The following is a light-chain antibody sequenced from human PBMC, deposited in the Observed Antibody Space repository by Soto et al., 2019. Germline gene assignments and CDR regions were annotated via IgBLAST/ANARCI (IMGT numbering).Light chain of an antibody. CDR1: QSVRNY. CDR3: QQRSSWPLLT. CDR2: DAS. J-gene: IGKJ4*01. Sequence: EIVLTQSPATLSLSPGERATLSCRASQSVRNYLAWFQQKPGQAPRLLIYDASNRATGIPARFSGSGSGTDFTLSISSLEPEDFAVYYCQQRSSWPLLTFGGGTEVEI. V-gene: IGKV3-11*01.